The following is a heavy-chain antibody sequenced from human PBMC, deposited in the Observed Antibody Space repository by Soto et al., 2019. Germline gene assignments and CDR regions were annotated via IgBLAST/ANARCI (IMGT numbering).Heavy chain of an antibody. J-gene: IGHJ5*02. V-gene: IGHV4-59*08. D-gene: IGHD1-7*01. CDR3: ARHVHSWNYVGWFDP. CDR1: GGSISSYY. Sequence: QVQLQESGPGLVKPSETLSLTCTVSGGSISSYYWSWIRQPPGKGLEWLGYIYYSGSNNYNPSLKSRLTISVDTSKNQFSLKLTSVTAADTAVYYCARHVHSWNYVGWFDPWGQGTLVTVSS. CDR2: IYYSGSN.